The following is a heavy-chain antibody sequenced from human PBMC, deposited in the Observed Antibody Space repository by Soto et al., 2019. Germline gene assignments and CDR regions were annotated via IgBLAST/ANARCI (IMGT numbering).Heavy chain of an antibody. J-gene: IGHJ5*02. CDR3: AKGLRYSSGWYGNWFDP. V-gene: IGHV1-24*01. CDR1: GYTLTELS. D-gene: IGHD6-19*01. CDR2: FDPEDGET. Sequence: ASVKVSCKVSGYTLTELSMHWVRQAPGKGLEWMGGFDPEDGETIYAQKFQGRVTMTEDTSTDIAYMELSSLRSEDTAVYYCAKGLRYSSGWYGNWFDPWGQGTLVTVSS.